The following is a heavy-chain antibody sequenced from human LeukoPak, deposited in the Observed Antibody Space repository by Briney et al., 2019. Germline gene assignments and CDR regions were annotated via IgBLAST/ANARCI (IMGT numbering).Heavy chain of an antibody. CDR2: MNPNSGNT. J-gene: IGHJ6*03. V-gene: IGHV1-8*01. D-gene: IGHD2-2*01. CDR3: ARARTLQYQLRYNYYMDV. Sequence: ASVKVSCKASGYTFTSYDINWVRQATGQGLEWMGWMNPNSGNTGYAQKFQGRVTMTRNTSISTAYMELSSLRSEVTAVYYCARARTLQYQLRYNYYMDVWGKGTTVTISS. CDR1: GYTFTSYD.